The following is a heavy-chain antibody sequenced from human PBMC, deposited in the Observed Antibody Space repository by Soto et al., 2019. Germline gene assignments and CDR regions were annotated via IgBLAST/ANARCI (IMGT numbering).Heavy chain of an antibody. Sequence: GWSLRLSCAASGFTFSTYWMSWVRQAPGRGLEWVANIKQDGSEKYYVDSVKGRFTISRDNAKNSLYLQMNSLRAKDTAVYYCARDETYYYGSGPVGGQGTLVTGSS. J-gene: IGHJ4*02. V-gene: IGHV3-7*01. CDR3: ARDETYYYGSGPV. D-gene: IGHD3-10*01. CDR1: GFTFSTYW. CDR2: IKQDGSEK.